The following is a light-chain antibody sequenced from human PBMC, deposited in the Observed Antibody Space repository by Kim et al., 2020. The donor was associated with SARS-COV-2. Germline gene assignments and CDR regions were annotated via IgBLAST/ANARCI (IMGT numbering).Light chain of an antibody. V-gene: IGLV3-19*01. CDR2: ARN. CDR1: SLRRFS. Sequence: ALGQTVRITCQGDSLRRFSATWYQQKPGQAPVVVIYARNNRPSGVPDRFSGSSSGNTASLTITGTQAEDEADYYCNSRDNSGDHRVFGTGTKVTVL. CDR3: NSRDNSGDHRV. J-gene: IGLJ1*01.